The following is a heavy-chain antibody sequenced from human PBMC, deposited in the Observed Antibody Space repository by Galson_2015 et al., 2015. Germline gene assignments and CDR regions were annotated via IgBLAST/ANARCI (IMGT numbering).Heavy chain of an antibody. CDR1: GGSISSYY. CDR3: ARWRGYCSSTSCYRLDYYYYGMDV. Sequence: ETLSLTCTVSGGSISSYYWSWIRQPPGKGLEWIGYIYYSGSTNYNPSLKSRVTISVDASKNQFSLKLSSVTAADTAVYYCARWRGYCSSTSCYRLDYYYYGMDVWGQGTTVTVSS. V-gene: IGHV4-59*01. J-gene: IGHJ6*02. D-gene: IGHD2-2*02. CDR2: IYYSGST.